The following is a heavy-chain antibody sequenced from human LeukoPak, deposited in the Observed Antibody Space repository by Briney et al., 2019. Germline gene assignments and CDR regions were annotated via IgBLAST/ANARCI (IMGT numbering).Heavy chain of an antibody. CDR3: ARDRDSSGRSTGEDAFDI. CDR2: ISSNGGST. J-gene: IGHJ3*02. D-gene: IGHD6-19*01. Sequence: GGSLRLSCAASGFTFSSYAMHWVRQAPGKGLEYVSAISSNGGSTYYANSVKGRFTISRDNSKNTLYLQMGSLRAEDMAVYYCARDRDSSGRSTGEDAFDIWGQGTMVTVSS. V-gene: IGHV3-64*01. CDR1: GFTFSSYA.